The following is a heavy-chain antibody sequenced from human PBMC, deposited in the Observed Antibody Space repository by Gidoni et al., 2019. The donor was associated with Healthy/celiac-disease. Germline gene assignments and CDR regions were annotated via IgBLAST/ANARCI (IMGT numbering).Heavy chain of an antibody. CDR1: GGTFSSYA. J-gene: IGHJ3*02. CDR2: IIPSFGTA. Sequence: QVQLVQSGAEVKKPGSSVQVSCKASGGTFSSYAISRVRQAPGQVLEWMGGIIPSFGTANYAQKFQGRVTITADKSTSRAYMELSSLRSEETAVYYCARDYDSPAFDIWGQGTMVTVSS. CDR3: ARDYDSPAFDI. D-gene: IGHD5-12*01. V-gene: IGHV1-69*06.